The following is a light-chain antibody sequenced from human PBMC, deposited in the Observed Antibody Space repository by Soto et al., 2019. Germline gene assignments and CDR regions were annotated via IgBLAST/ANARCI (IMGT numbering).Light chain of an antibody. V-gene: IGLV2-23*01. J-gene: IGLJ1*01. Sequence: QSFLTQPASVSGSPGRSITISCTGTSSDVGTYNLVSWYQQHPGKAPKLMIYEGSKRPSGVSNRFSGSKSGNTASLTISGLQAEDEADYYCCSYAGSSTFYVFGSGTKVP. CDR1: SSDVGTYNL. CDR2: EGS. CDR3: CSYAGSSTFYV.